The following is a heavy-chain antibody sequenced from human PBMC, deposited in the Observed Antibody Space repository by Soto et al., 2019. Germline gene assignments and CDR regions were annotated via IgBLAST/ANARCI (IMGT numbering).Heavy chain of an antibody. J-gene: IGHJ6*02. D-gene: IGHD2-2*01. CDR2: IKQDGSQK. CDR3: TRGTELVYCTSTSCPGIDV. Sequence: GGALRLSCEASGFSLRVDRMHWVRQAPEKGLEWVANIKQDGSQKYYVDSVKGRFTISRDNAKNSLYLQMNSLRVEDTAVYYCTRGTELVYCTSTSCPGIDVWGQGTTVTVSS. CDR1: GFSLRVDR. V-gene: IGHV3-7*03.